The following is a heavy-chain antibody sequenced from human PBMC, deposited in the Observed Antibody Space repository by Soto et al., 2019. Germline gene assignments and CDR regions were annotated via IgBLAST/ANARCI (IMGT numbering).Heavy chain of an antibody. CDR1: GFTFSSYA. J-gene: IGHJ6*02. V-gene: IGHV3-23*01. Sequence: GGSLRLSCAASGFTFSSYAMSWVRQAPGKGLEWVSAISGSGGSTYYADSVKGRFTISRDNSKNTLYLQMNSLRAEDTAVYYCARVSEAVAPEHYYYGMDVWGQGTTVTVSS. D-gene: IGHD6-19*01. CDR2: ISGSGGST. CDR3: ARVSEAVAPEHYYYGMDV.